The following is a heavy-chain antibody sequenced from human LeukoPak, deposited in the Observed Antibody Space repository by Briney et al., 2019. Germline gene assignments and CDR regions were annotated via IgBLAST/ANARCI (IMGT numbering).Heavy chain of an antibody. V-gene: IGHV4-39*01. CDR2: IYYSGST. Sequence: SETLSLTWTVSGGSISSSSYYWGWIRQPPGKGLEWIGSIYYSGSTYYNPSLKSRVTISVDTSKNQFSLKLSSVTAADTAVYYCARHLVGYCSSTSCSWGGWYFDYWGQGTLVTVSS. CDR1: GGSISSSSYY. CDR3: ARHLVGYCSSTSCSWGGWYFDY. J-gene: IGHJ4*02. D-gene: IGHD2-2*01.